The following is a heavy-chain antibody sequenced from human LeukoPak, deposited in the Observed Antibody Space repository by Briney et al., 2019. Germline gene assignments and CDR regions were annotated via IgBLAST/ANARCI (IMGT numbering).Heavy chain of an antibody. D-gene: IGHD3-9*01. V-gene: IGHV3-23*01. CDR2: ISGSGGST. Sequence: PGGSLRLSCAASGFTFSSYAMSWVRQAAGKGLEWVSAISGSGGSTYYADSVKGRFTISRDNSKNTLYLQMNSLRAEDTAVYYCAKDLDRIPYNTYYDILTGYHFDYWGQGTLVTVSS. CDR3: AKDLDRIPYNTYYDILTGYHFDY. J-gene: IGHJ4*02. CDR1: GFTFSSYA.